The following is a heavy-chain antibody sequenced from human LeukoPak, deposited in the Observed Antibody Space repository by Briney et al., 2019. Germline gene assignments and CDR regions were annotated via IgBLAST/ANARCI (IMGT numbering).Heavy chain of an antibody. Sequence: SETLSLTCTVSGGSISSYYWSWLRQPPGKGLEWLGYIYYSGSTNYDPSLKSRVTISVDTSKNQFSLKLSSVTAADTAVYYCARAGAYDRSGYFAYNWFDPWGQGTLVTVSS. D-gene: IGHD3-22*01. CDR1: GGSISSYY. J-gene: IGHJ5*02. CDR2: IYYSGST. V-gene: IGHV4-59*01. CDR3: ARAGAYDRSGYFAYNWFDP.